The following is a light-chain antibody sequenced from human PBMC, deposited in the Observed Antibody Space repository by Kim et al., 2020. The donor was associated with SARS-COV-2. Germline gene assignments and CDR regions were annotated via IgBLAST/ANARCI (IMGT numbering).Light chain of an antibody. CDR2: GNF. CDR3: QSYDSSPPTWV. J-gene: IGLJ3*02. V-gene: IGLV1-40*01. Sequence: QTITISCTGSSANSGAGYDVHWSQQLPGTAPRLLIYGNFNRPSGVPDRFSASKSGTSASLAITDLQADDEADYYCQSYDSSPPTWVFGGGTKVTVL. CDR1: SANSGAGYD.